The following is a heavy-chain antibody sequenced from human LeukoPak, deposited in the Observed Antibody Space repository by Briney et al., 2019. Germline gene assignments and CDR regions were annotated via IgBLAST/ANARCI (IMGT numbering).Heavy chain of an antibody. Sequence: GGSLRLSCAASGITFTNAWLTWVRQAPGKGLEWVSAISGSGGSTYYADSVKGRFTISRDNAKNSLYLQMNSLRAEDTAVYYCATGNSGRGGFHYWGQGTLVTVSS. CDR2: ISGSGGST. D-gene: IGHD4-23*01. J-gene: IGHJ4*02. CDR3: ATGNSGRGGFHY. CDR1: GITFTNAW. V-gene: IGHV3-23*01.